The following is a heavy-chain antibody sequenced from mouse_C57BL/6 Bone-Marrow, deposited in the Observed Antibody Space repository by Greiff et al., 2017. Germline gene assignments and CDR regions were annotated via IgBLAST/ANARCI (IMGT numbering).Heavy chain of an antibody. CDR3: AREGAYDYVLFAY. V-gene: IGHV1-66*01. CDR1: GYSFTSYY. Sequence: QVQLQQSGPELVKPGASVKISCKASGYSFTSYYIHWVKQRPGQGLEWIGWIYPGSGNTKYNEKFKGKATLTADTSSSTAYMQLSSLTSEDSAVYYCAREGAYDYVLFAYWGQGTLVTVSA. D-gene: IGHD2-4*01. CDR2: IYPGSGNT. J-gene: IGHJ3*01.